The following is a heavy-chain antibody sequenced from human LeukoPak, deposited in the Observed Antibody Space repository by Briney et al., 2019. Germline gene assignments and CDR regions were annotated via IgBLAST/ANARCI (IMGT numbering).Heavy chain of an antibody. CDR2: INPNSGGT. Sequence: ASVKVSCKASGYTFTSYGISWVRQAPGQGLEWMGWINPNSGGTNYAQKFQGWVTMTRDTSISTAYMELSRLRSDDTAVYYCARENYDFWSGYSNWFDPWGQGTLVTVSS. V-gene: IGHV1-2*04. D-gene: IGHD3-3*01. CDR1: GYTFTSYG. J-gene: IGHJ5*02. CDR3: ARENYDFWSGYSNWFDP.